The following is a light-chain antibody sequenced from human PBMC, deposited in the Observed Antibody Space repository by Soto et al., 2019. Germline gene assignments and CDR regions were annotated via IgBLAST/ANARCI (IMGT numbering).Light chain of an antibody. CDR3: SSYTSSSTLYV. J-gene: IGLJ1*01. Sequence: QSGLDEPAVGSGCPGQSMTNPCTGTSSDVGGYNYVSWYQQHPGKAPKLMIYDVSNRPSGVSNRFSGSKSGNTASLTISGLQAEDEADYYCSSYTSSSTLYVFGTGTKVTVL. CDR2: DVS. V-gene: IGLV2-14*01. CDR1: SSDVGGYNY.